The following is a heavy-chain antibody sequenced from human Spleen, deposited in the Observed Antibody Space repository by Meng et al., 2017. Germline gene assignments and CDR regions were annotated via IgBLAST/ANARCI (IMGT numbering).Heavy chain of an antibody. CDR2: IWYDGSNK. CDR1: EFTFSIYS. Sequence: GESLKISCAASEFTFSIYSMNWVRQAPGKGLEWVAVIWYDGSNKYYADSVKGRFTISRDNSKNTLYLQMNSRRAEDTAVYYCARGPNYYDSSGYYLEYYYYGMDVWGQGTTVTVSS. V-gene: IGHV3-33*08. J-gene: IGHJ6*02. CDR3: ARGPNYYDSSGYYLEYYYYGMDV. D-gene: IGHD3-22*01.